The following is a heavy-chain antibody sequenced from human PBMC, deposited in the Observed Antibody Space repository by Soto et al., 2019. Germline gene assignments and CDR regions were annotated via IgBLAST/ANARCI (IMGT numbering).Heavy chain of an antibody. D-gene: IGHD1-1*01. CDR2: IVVGSGNT. Sequence: ASVKVSCKASGFTFTSSAVQWVRQARGQRLEWIGWIVVGSGNTNYAQKFQERVTITRDMSTSTAYMELSSLRSEDTAVYYCAADRSETTGTHYYYYGMDVWGQGTTVTVSS. V-gene: IGHV1-58*01. CDR1: GFTFTSSA. CDR3: AADRSETTGTHYYYYGMDV. J-gene: IGHJ6*02.